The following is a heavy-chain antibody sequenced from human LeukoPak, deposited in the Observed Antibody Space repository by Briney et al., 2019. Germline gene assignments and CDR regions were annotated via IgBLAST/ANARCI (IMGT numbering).Heavy chain of an antibody. CDR2: ISYDGSNK. D-gene: IGHD3-16*01. CDR1: GFTFSSYG. CDR3: AKDPLIKH. J-gene: IGHJ1*01. Sequence: GGSLRLSCAASGFTFSSYGMHWVRQAPGKGLEWVAVISYDGSNKYYADSVKGRFTISRDNSKNTLYLQMNSLRAEDTAVYYCAKDPLIKHWGQGTLVTVSS. V-gene: IGHV3-30*18.